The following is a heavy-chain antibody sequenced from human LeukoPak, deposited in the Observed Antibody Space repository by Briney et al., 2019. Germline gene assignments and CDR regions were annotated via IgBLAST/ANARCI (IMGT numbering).Heavy chain of an antibody. CDR1: GFTFSSYG. CDR3: ARDRSKVSGSYLFYYYYGMDV. J-gene: IGHJ6*02. V-gene: IGHV3-33*01. CDR2: IWYDGSNK. Sequence: SGGSLRLSCAASGFTFSSYGMPWVRQAPGKGLEWVAVIWYDGSNKYYADSVKGRFTISRDNSKNTVYLQMNSLRAEDTAVYYCARDRSKVSGSYLFYYYYGMDVWGQGPTVTVSS. D-gene: IGHD3-10*01.